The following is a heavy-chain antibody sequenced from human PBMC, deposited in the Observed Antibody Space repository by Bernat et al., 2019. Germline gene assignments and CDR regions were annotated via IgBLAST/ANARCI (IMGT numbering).Heavy chain of an antibody. J-gene: IGHJ3*02. CDR1: GFTFKNAW. V-gene: IGHV3-30-3*01. D-gene: IGHD6-13*01. Sequence: VQLVESGGGLVEPGGSLRLSCAASGFTFKNAWMNWVRQAPGKGLEWVAVISYDGSNKYYADSVKGRFTISRDNSKNTLYLQMNSLRAEDTAVYYCARDPRYSSSWYLGAFDIWGQGTMVTVSS. CDR2: ISYDGSNK. CDR3: ARDPRYSSSWYLGAFDI.